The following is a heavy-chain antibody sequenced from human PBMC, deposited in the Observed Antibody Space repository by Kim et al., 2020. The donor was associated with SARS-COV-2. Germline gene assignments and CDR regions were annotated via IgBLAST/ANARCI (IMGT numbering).Heavy chain of an antibody. CDR3: ARQKAIFGVVMEDY. CDR2: IYYSGST. Sequence: SETLSLTCTVSGGSISSSSYYWGWIRQHPGKGLEWIGSIYYSGSTYYNPSLKSRVTISVDTSKNQFSLKLSSVTAADTAVYYCARQKAIFGVVMEDYWG. V-gene: IGHV4-39*01. J-gene: IGHJ4*01. CDR1: GGSISSSSYY. D-gene: IGHD3-3*01.